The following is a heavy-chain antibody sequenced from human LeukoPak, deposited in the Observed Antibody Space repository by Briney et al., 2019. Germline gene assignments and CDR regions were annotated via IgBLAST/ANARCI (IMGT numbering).Heavy chain of an antibody. CDR1: GGSISGYY. J-gene: IGHJ5*01. D-gene: IGHD2/OR15-2a*01. CDR2: INTSGTT. V-gene: IGHV4-4*07. Sequence: PSETLSLTCTVSGGSISGYYWSWIRQPAGKGPEWMGRINTSGTTRYDPSLKSRVTMLVDTSKNQFSLKLTSVTAADTAVYYCARGLSASYDFNWFDSWGQGTLVTVSS. CDR3: ARGLSASYDFNWFDS.